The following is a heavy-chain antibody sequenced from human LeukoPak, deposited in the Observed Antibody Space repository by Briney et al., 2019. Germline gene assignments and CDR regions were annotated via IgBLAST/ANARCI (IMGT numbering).Heavy chain of an antibody. J-gene: IGHJ4*02. CDR2: ISGSGGST. CDR3: AKYRRVLGGPFDY. CDR1: GFTFSSYA. Sequence: GGSLRLSCAASGFTFSSYAMSWVRQAPGKGLEWVSAISGSGGSTYYADAVEGWFTISGDNSKNTLHLLMNSLRAEDTAVYYCAKYRRVLGGPFDYWGQGTLVTVSS. V-gene: IGHV3-23*01. D-gene: IGHD3-16*01.